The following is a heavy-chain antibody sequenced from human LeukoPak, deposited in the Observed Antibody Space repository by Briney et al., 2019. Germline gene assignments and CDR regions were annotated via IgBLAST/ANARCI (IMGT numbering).Heavy chain of an antibody. CDR1: GFTFSSYW. Sequence: GGSLRLSCAASGFTFSSYWMHWVRQAPGKGLEWVAFIRYDGSNKYYADSVKGRFTISRDNSKNTLYLQMNSLRAEDTAVYYCAKMRYGGRPYWGQGTLVTVSS. J-gene: IGHJ4*02. D-gene: IGHD4-23*01. CDR3: AKMRYGGRPY. CDR2: IRYDGSNK. V-gene: IGHV3-30*02.